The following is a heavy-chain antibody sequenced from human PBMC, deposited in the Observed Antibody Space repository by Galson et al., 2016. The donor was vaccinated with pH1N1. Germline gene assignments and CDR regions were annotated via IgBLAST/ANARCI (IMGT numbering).Heavy chain of an antibody. V-gene: IGHV1-69*05. Sequence: SVKVSCKASGVILRNFAMSWVRQAPGQGLEWMGGIIALFGTTNYAQKFQGRLTITTDESTSTVYMELSSLRSEDTAVYYCARAGENCYETSGYRKTWGQGTLVTVSS. CDR1: GVILRNFA. D-gene: IGHD2-21*01. CDR2: IIALFGTT. CDR3: ARAGENCYETSGYRKT. J-gene: IGHJ4*02.